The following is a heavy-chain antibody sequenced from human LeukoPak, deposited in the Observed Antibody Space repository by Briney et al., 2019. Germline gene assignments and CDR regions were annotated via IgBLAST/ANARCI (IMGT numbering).Heavy chain of an antibody. Sequence: PGGSLRLSCAASGFTFSSYTINWVRQTPGKGLEWVSYISSSSSTIYYADSVKGRFTISRDNAKNSLYLQMNSLRAEDTAVYYCARVAATKGMDVWGQGTTVTVSS. CDR1: GFTFSSYT. J-gene: IGHJ6*02. D-gene: IGHD6-25*01. CDR2: ISSSSSTI. V-gene: IGHV3-48*01. CDR3: ARVAATKGMDV.